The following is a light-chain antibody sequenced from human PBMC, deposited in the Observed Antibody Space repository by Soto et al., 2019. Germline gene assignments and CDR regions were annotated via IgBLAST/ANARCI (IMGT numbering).Light chain of an antibody. CDR2: GAS. CDR1: QSVSSN. Sequence: EILMTQSPATLSVSPGERATLSCRASQSVSSNLAWYQQKPGQAPRLLIYGASTRATGIPARFSGSGSGTEFTLTISSLQSEDFAVYYCQQCNNWPPGTFGQGTKVDIK. V-gene: IGKV3-15*01. J-gene: IGKJ1*01. CDR3: QQCNNWPPGT.